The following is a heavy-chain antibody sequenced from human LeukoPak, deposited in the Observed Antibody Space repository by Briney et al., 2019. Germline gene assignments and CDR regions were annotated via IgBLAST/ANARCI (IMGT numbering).Heavy chain of an antibody. CDR3: ARIQWFGESYYYYGMDV. CDR1: GGSFSGYY. Sequence: SETLSLTCAVYGGSFSGYYWSWIRQPPGKGLEWIGDINDSGSINYNPYLKSRVTISVDTSKNQFSLKLSSVTAADTAVYYCARIQWFGESYYYYGMDVWGKGTTVTVSS. CDR2: INDSGSI. J-gene: IGHJ6*04. D-gene: IGHD3-10*01. V-gene: IGHV4-34*01.